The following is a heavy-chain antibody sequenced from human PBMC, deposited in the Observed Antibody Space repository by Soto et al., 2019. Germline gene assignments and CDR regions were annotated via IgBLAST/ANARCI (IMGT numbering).Heavy chain of an antibody. CDR3: ARDRIITLRGGGYGMDV. Sequence: PSETLSLTCTVSGGSINSYYWSWIRQPAGQGLEWIGRFHISGSTNSNPSLKSRVTMSVDTSKNQFSLKLSSVTAADTAVYYCARDRIITLRGGGYGMDVWGQGTTVTVSS. J-gene: IGHJ6*02. CDR2: FHISGST. CDR1: GGSINSYY. D-gene: IGHD3-10*01. V-gene: IGHV4-4*07.